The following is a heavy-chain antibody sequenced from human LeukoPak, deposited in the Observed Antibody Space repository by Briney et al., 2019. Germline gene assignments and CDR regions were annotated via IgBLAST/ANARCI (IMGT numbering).Heavy chain of an antibody. CDR1: GYIFSDYW. CDR3: ARFVVNYEDSRSYYYFDN. V-gene: IGHV5-51*01. J-gene: IGHJ4*02. Sequence: GESLKISCKGSGYIFSDYWLGWVRQKPGKGLEWMGIIYPDDSDVKYRPSFQGQVTFSADKSISTAYLQWNGLKASDTAMYYCARFVVNYEDSRSYYYFDNWGQGTPVTVSS. CDR2: IYPDDSDV. D-gene: IGHD6-6*01.